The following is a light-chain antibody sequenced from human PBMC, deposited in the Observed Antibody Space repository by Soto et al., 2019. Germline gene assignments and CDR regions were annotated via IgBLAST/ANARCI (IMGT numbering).Light chain of an antibody. J-gene: IGKJ1*01. CDR1: QSISSW. Sequence: DIQMTHSPSTLSASVGDRVTITCRASQSISSWLAWYQQEPGKAPKLLIYDASSLESGVPSRFSGSVSGTEFTLTISRLQPDDFATYYCQQYDSYSRTFGQGTKVDIK. V-gene: IGKV1-5*01. CDR3: QQYDSYSRT. CDR2: DAS.